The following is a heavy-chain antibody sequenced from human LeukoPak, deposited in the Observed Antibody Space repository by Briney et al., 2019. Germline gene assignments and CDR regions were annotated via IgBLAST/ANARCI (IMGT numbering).Heavy chain of an antibody. J-gene: IGHJ4*02. CDR3: TRHATESGIAAPGDY. D-gene: IGHD6-13*01. CDR1: GFTFSASD. V-gene: IGHV3-73*01. CDR2: IRNKANNYAT. Sequence: GGSLRLSCAASGFTFSASDIHWVRQASGKGLGWVGRIRNKANNYATIYAASVKGRFTLSRDDSKNTAYLQMNSLTTEETAVYYCTRHATESGIAAPGDYWGQGTLVTVSS.